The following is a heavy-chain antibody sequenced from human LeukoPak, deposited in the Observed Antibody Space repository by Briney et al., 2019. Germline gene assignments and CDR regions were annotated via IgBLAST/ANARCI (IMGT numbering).Heavy chain of an antibody. J-gene: IGHJ4*02. Sequence: ASVKVSCKASGGTFSSYAISWVRQAPGQGLEWMGGIIPIFGTANYAQKFQGRVTITADKSTSTAYMELSSLRSEDTAVYYCARVVYSSGWYDYWGQGTLVTVSS. CDR3: ARVVYSSGWYDY. V-gene: IGHV1-69*06. D-gene: IGHD6-19*01. CDR1: GGTFSSYA. CDR2: IIPIFGTA.